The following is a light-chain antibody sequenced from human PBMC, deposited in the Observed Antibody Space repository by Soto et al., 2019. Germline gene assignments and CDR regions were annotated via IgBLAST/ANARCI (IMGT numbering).Light chain of an antibody. J-gene: IGLJ3*02. CDR3: AAWDDSLSGGV. CDR1: SSDVGAYKY. V-gene: IGLV2-14*01. CDR2: EVS. Sequence: QSVLTQPASVSGSPGQSITISCTGTSSDVGAYKYVSWYQQHPGKAPRLIIYEVSNRPSGISDRFSGSKSGNTASLAISGLRSEDEADYYCAAWDDSLSGGVFGGGTKLTVL.